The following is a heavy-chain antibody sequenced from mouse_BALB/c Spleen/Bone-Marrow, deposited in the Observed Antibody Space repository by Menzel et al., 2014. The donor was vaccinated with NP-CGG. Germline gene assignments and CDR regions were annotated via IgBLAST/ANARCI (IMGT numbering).Heavy chain of an antibody. CDR1: GYTFTSYW. V-gene: IGHV1-87*01. CDR3: SSSATTVVADGKDY. J-gene: IGHJ4*01. CDR2: IYPGDGDT. D-gene: IGHD1-1*01. Sequence: QVQLQQSGAALARPGASVELSCKASGYTFTSYWLQWVKQRPGQGLEWIGAIYPGDGDTRYTQKFKGKATLTADKSSSTAYMQLSSLASEDSAVYYCSSSATTVVADGKDYWGQGTSVTVSS.